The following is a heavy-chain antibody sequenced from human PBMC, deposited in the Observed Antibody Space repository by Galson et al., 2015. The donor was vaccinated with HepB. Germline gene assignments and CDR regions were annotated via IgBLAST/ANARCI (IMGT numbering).Heavy chain of an antibody. D-gene: IGHD3-22*01. CDR1: GYTFTSYD. V-gene: IGHV1-8*01. CDR3: ARGLSPSSGYSYVPVN. CDR2: MNPNSGNT. J-gene: IGHJ4*02. Sequence: SVKVSCKASGYTFTSYDINWVRQATGQGLEWMGWMNPNSGNTGYAQKFQGRVTMTRNTSISTAYMELSSLRSEDTAVYYCARGLSPSSGYSYVPVNWGQGTLVTVSS.